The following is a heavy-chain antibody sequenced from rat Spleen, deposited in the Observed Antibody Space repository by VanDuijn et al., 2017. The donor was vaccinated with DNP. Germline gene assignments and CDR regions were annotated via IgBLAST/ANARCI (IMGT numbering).Heavy chain of an antibody. CDR1: GFTFSNYG. D-gene: IGHD1-6*01. CDR3: TRDDYGINPYAMDA. Sequence: EVQLVESGGGLVQPGRSLKLSCAASGFTFSNYGMAWVRQAPKKGLEWVATISTSGGSTYYRDSVKGRFTISRDNAKSTLYLQMNSLRSEDTATYYCTRDDYGINPYAMDAWGQGTSVTVSS. CDR2: ISTSGGST. V-gene: IGHV5-46*01. J-gene: IGHJ4*01.